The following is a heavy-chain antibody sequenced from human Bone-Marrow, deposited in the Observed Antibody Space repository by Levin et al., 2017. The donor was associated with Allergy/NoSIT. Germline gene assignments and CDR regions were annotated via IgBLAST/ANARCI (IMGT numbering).Heavy chain of an antibody. CDR3: AKRRTPGGHPLDAMDV. D-gene: IGHD4-23*01. CDR2: ISGTGLGT. J-gene: IGHJ6*02. V-gene: IGHV3-23*01. Sequence: GESLKISCAASGFTFSNYAMNWVRQAPGKGLDWVSGISGTGLGTYYADSVKGRFTISRDNAKKVLYLQMNSLRAEDTAVYYCAKRRTPGGHPLDAMDVWGQGTKVTVSS. CDR1: GFTFSNYA.